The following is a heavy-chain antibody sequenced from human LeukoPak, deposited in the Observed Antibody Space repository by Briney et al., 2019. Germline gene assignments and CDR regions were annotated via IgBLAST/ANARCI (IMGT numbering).Heavy chain of an antibody. D-gene: IGHD3-3*01. V-gene: IGHV3-23*01. CDR1: GFTFSIYA. CDR2: ISANGGET. J-gene: IGHJ4*02. Sequence: GGSLRLSCAASGFTFSIYAMNWVRQAPGKGLEWVSSISANGGETHYADSVKGRFTISRDNSKNTLYLQINDPRVEDTAVYYCAKRYYDFPLDYWGQGTLVTVSS. CDR3: AKRYYDFPLDY.